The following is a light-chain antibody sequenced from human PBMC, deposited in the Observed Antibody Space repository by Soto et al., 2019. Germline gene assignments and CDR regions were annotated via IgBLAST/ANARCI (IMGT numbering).Light chain of an antibody. J-gene: IGKJ5*01. CDR3: QQRNSWPVT. CDR2: DSS. CDR1: QSVSSY. V-gene: IGKV3-11*01. Sequence: EVVLTQSPATLSLSPGERATLSCRASQSVSSYIAWYQQKPGQAPRLLIYDSSNRATGIPARFSGSGSGTDFPLTISSLEPEDFAVYYCQQRNSWPVTFGQGTRLEIK.